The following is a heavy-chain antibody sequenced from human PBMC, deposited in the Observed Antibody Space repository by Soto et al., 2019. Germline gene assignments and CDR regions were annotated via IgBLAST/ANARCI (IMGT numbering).Heavy chain of an antibody. V-gene: IGHV4-34*01. D-gene: IGHD2-15*01. CDR1: GGSFSGYY. Sequence: TSETLSLTCAVYGGSFSGYYWSLIRQPPGKGLEWIGEINHSGSTNYNPSLKSRVTISVDTSKNQFSLKLSSVTAADTAVYYCARGKILRYCSGGSCPPTRYYGMDVWGQGTTVTVSS. CDR3: ARGKILRYCSGGSCPPTRYYGMDV. CDR2: INHSGST. J-gene: IGHJ6*02.